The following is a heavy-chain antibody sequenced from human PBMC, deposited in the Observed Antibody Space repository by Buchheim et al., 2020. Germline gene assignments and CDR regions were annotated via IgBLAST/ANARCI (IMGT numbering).Heavy chain of an antibody. D-gene: IGHD3-3*01. J-gene: IGHJ6*02. V-gene: IGHV3-23*01. CDR1: GFTFSSYA. CDR3: ARDSVGITIFGLSYYGMDV. Sequence: EVQLLESGGGLVQPGGSLRLSCAASGFTFSSYAMSWVRQAPGKGLEWVSAISGSGGSTYYADSVKGRFTISRDNPKKTLHLQMNSLRAEDTAVYYCARDSVGITIFGLSYYGMDVWGQGTT. CDR2: ISGSGGST.